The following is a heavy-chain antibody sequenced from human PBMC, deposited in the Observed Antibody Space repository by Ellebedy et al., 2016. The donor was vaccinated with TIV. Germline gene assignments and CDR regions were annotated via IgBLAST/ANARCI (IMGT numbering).Heavy chain of an antibody. J-gene: IGHJ4*02. CDR3: ARAEVGAVSPFDY. D-gene: IGHD1-26*01. CDR2: IYYDGST. V-gene: IGHV4-31*03. CDR1: GASISRGGYY. Sequence: MPSETLSLTFTVSGASISRGGYYCGCVRPHPGKGLEWFGYIYYDGSTFYNPSLQRRVTISPDTSKNHFSLNLISVTASDTAVYYCARAEVGAVSPFDYWGQGTLVTVSS.